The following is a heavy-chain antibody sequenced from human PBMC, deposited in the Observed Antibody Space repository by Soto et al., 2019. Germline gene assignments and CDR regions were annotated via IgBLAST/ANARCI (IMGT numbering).Heavy chain of an antibody. Sequence: GASVKVSCKASGYTFTGYYMHWVRQAPGQGLEWMGWISGYNGDTNYAQKFQERVSMTIDTSTGTAYMELRSLTSDDTAIYYCAKNGQPPYYYYGLDVWGQGTKVTVSS. J-gene: IGHJ6*02. CDR2: ISGYNGDT. D-gene: IGHD2-8*01. CDR3: AKNGQPPYYYYGLDV. V-gene: IGHV1-18*04. CDR1: GYTFTGYY.